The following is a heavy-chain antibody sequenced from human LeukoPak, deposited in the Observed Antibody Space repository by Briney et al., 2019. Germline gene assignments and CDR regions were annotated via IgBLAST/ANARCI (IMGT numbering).Heavy chain of an antibody. D-gene: IGHD1-26*01. J-gene: IGHJ4*02. CDR2: LGVSVSGYGGST. V-gene: IGHV3-23*01. CDR1: GFTFSRYA. CDR3: AKDKVGDLSDGDYFDY. Sequence: PGGSLRLSCAASGFTFSRYAMSWVRQAPGKGLEWVSALGVSVSGYGGSTYYADSVKGRFTISRDNAKNSLYLQMNSLRAEDTALYYCAKDKVGDLSDGDYFDYWGQGTLVTVSS.